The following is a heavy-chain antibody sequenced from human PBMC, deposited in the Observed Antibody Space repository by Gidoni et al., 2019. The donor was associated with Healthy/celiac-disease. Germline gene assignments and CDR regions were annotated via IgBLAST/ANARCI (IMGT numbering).Heavy chain of an antibody. CDR3: ARVRGDYRPPLGGAFDI. J-gene: IGHJ3*02. CDR1: GFPFSSYA. V-gene: IGHV3-30*04. Sequence: QVQLVESGGGVVQPGRSLRLSCAASGFPFSSYAMHWVRQAPGKGLEWVAVISYDGSNKYYADSVKGRFTISRDNSKNTLYLQMNSLRAEDTAVYYCARVRGDYRPPLGGAFDIWGQGTMVTVSS. CDR2: ISYDGSNK. D-gene: IGHD4-17*01.